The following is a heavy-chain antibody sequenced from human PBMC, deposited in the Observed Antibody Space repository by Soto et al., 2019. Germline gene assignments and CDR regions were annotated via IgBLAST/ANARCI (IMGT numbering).Heavy chain of an antibody. Sequence: QVQLVQSGAEVKKPGASVKVSCKASGYTCTSYGISWVRQAPGQGLEWMGWISAYNGNTNYAQKLQGRVTMTTDTATSTAYMELRSLRSDDTAVYYCARGFGGSTGLPPFYYYYGMYVWGLGTTVTVSS. D-gene: IGHD1-26*01. V-gene: IGHV1-18*01. J-gene: IGHJ6*02. CDR2: ISAYNGNT. CDR3: ARGFGGSTGLPPFYYYYGMYV. CDR1: GYTCTSYG.